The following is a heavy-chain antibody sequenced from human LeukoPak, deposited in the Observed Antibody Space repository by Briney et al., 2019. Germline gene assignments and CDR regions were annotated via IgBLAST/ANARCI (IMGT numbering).Heavy chain of an antibody. J-gene: IGHJ4*02. D-gene: IGHD1-26*01. Sequence: PGGSLRLSCAASGFTFSSYWMHWVRQVPGKGLVWVSCINTDGSSTTYADSVKGRFTISRDNAKNTLYLQMNSLRAEDTAVYYCARALLGSYGPYFDYWGQGTLVTVSS. CDR1: GFTFSSYW. CDR3: ARALLGSYGPYFDY. CDR2: INTDGSST. V-gene: IGHV3-74*01.